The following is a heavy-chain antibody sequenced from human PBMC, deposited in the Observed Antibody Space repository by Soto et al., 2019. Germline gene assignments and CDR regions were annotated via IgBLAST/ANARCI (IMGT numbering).Heavy chain of an antibody. CDR1: GFSFSIYS. J-gene: IGHJ6*02. V-gene: IGHV3-23*01. D-gene: IGHD6-19*01. Sequence: EVLLLESGGGLVQPGGSLRVSCAASGFSFSIYSMTWVRQAPGRGLEWVSLISGSGDDRYYADSVKGRFTISRDNSKNTVFLQTNSLRAEDTALYYCAKTGAEWYGMDVWGQGTTVTVSS. CDR2: ISGSGDDR. CDR3: AKTGAEWYGMDV.